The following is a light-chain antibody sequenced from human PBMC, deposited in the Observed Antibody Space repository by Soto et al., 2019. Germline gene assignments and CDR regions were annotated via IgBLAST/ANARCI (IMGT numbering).Light chain of an antibody. CDR2: DVT. V-gene: IGLV2-14*01. CDR3: SSYTSSSTVI. CDR1: SSDVGGYNY. J-gene: IGLJ2*01. Sequence: QLVLTQPASVSGSPGQSIAISCTGSSSDVGGYNYVSWYQQHSGKAPKLIIYDVTNRPSGVSDRFSGSKSGNTASLTISGLQAEDEAEYYCSSYTSSSTVIFGGGTQLTVL.